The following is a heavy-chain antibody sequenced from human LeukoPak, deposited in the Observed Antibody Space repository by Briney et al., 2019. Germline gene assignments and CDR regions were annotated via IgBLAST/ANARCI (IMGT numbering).Heavy chain of an antibody. CDR3: TRMTMGHDY. V-gene: IGHV4-34*01. J-gene: IGHJ4*02. Sequence: SETLSLTCAVSGVSFNDYYWSWVRQTPGKGLEWIGEINHSGYTNDSPSLKSRVTLSIDTSRKQFSLDVRSVTVADTGIYYCTRMTMGHDYWGQGTLVTVSS. CDR1: GVSFNDYY. CDR2: INHSGYT. D-gene: IGHD4/OR15-4a*01.